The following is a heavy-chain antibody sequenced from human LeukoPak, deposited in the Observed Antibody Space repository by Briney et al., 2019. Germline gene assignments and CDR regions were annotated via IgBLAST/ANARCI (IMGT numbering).Heavy chain of an antibody. CDR1: GGSISSSSYY. J-gene: IGHJ4*02. CDR3: ARRVYSSSWPIDY. D-gene: IGHD6-13*01. Sequence: SETLSLTCTVSGGSISSSSYYWGWIRQPPGKGLEWIGSIYYSGSTYYNPSLKSRVTISVDTSKNQFSLKLSSVTAAVTAVYYCARRVYSSSWPIDYWGQGTLVTVSS. CDR2: IYYSGST. V-gene: IGHV4-39*01.